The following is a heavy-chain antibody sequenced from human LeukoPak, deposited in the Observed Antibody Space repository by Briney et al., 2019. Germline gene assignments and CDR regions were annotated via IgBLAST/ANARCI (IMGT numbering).Heavy chain of an antibody. CDR2: INPNSGGT. D-gene: IGHD3-3*01. J-gene: IGHJ4*02. Sequence: ASVKVSCKASGYTFTGYYMHWVRQAPGQGLEWMGWINPNSGGTNYAQKFQGRVTMTRDTSISTAYMELSRLRSDDTAVYYCARDTYDFWSGYSPYWGQGTLVTVFS. V-gene: IGHV1-2*02. CDR3: ARDTYDFWSGYSPY. CDR1: GYTFTGYY.